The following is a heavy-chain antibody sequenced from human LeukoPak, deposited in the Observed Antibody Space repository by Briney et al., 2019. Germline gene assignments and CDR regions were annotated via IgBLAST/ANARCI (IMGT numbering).Heavy chain of an antibody. Sequence: SETLSLTCTVSGGSISSSSYYWGWLRQPPGKGLEWIGSIYYSGSTYYNPSLKSRVTISVDTAKNQFSLKLSSVTAADTAVYYCARLSPFSDYWGQGTLVTVSS. J-gene: IGHJ4*02. CDR1: GGSISSSSYY. CDR3: ARLSPFSDY. CDR2: IYYSGST. V-gene: IGHV4-39*01.